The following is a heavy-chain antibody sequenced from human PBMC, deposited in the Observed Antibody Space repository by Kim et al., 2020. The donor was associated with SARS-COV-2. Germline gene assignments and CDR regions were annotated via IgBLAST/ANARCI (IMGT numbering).Heavy chain of an antibody. V-gene: IGHV1-69*13. J-gene: IGHJ4*02. CDR1: GGTFSSYA. CDR2: IIPIFGTA. D-gene: IGHD5-12*01. Sequence: SVKVSCKASGGTFSSYAISWVRQAPGQGLEWMGGIIPIFGTANYAQKFQGRVTITADESTSTAYMELSSLRSEDTAVYYCARVSGYDSYPKFSDYWGQGTLVTVSS. CDR3: ARVSGYDSYPKFSDY.